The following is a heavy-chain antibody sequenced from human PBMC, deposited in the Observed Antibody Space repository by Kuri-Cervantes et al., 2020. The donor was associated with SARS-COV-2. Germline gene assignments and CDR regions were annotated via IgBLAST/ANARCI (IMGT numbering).Heavy chain of an antibody. CDR3: AREVRFAGENWFDP. CDR1: GGSISSYY. Sequence: SETLSLTCTASGGSISSYYWSWIRQPPGKGLEWIGYIYYSGSTNYNPSLKSRVTISVDTSKNQFSLKLSSVTAAATAVYYCAREVRFAGENWFDPWGQGTLVTVSS. V-gene: IGHV4-59*01. D-gene: IGHD4-17*01. J-gene: IGHJ5*02. CDR2: IYYSGST.